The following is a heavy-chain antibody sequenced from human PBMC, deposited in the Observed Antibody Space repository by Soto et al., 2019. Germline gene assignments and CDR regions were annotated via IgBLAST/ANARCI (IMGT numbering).Heavy chain of an antibody. Sequence: ASETLSLTCTVSGGSISSYYWSWIRQPPGKGLEWIGSIYYSGSTNYNPSLKSRVTISVDTSKNQFSLKLSSVTAADTAVYYCARGDHSSGLGPYFDYWGQGTLVTVSS. D-gene: IGHD3-22*01. CDR3: ARGDHSSGLGPYFDY. CDR1: GGSISSYY. CDR2: IYYSGST. V-gene: IGHV4-59*01. J-gene: IGHJ4*02.